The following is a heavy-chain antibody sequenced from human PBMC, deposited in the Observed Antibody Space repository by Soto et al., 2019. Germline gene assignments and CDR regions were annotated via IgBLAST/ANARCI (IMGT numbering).Heavy chain of an antibody. V-gene: IGHV6-1*01. Sequence: SQTLSLTCAIAGDSVSSNSAAWNWISQSPSRGLEWLGRTYYRSKWYNDYAVSVKSRITINPDTSKNQFSLQLNSVTPEDTAVYYCAIQPYDFWRGYYTTVAYWAQGPLATVS. J-gene: IGHJ4*02. D-gene: IGHD3-3*01. CDR3: AIQPYDFWRGYYTTVAY. CDR1: GDSVSSNSAA. CDR2: TYYRSKWYN.